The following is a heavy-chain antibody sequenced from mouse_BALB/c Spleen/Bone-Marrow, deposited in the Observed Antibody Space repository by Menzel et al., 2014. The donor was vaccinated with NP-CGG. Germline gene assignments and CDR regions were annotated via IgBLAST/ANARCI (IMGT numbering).Heavy chain of an antibody. CDR1: GFTLSTYA. CDR2: ISRGGSYI. Sequence: EVKVVESGGGLVKPGGSLKLSCAASGFTLSTYAMSWVRQTPEKRLEWVATISRGGSYIYYPDSVKGRFTISRDNAKNTLYLQMSSLGSEDTAIYYCARRYGNYGNFDVWGAGTTVIVSS. J-gene: IGHJ1*01. CDR3: ARRYGNYGNFDV. D-gene: IGHD2-1*01. V-gene: IGHV5-9-1*01.